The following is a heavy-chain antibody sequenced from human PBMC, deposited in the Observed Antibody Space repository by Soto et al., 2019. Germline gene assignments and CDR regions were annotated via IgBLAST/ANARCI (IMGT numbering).Heavy chain of an antibody. D-gene: IGHD3-10*01. V-gene: IGHV4-59*01. CDR1: GGSISSYY. CDR2: IYYSGST. J-gene: IGHJ6*02. CDR3: ARGHYYGSGSYYKKDYYYGMDV. Sequence: SETLSLTCTVSGGSISSYYWSWIRQPPGKGLEWIGYIYYSGSTNYNPSLKSRVTISVDTSKNQFSLKLSSVTAADTAVYYCARGHYYGSGSYYKKDYYYGMDVWGQGTTVTVSS.